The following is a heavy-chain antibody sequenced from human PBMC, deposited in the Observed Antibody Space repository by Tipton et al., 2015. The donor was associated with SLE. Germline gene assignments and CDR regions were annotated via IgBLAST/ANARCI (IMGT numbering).Heavy chain of an antibody. CDR3: ARDVDSSGTRGNWFDP. CDR1: GGSISSYY. CDR2: IYTSGST. J-gene: IGHJ5*02. Sequence: TLSLTCTVSGGSISSYYWSWIRQPPGKGLEWIGYIYTSGSTNYNPSLKSRVTISVDTSKNQFSLKLSSVTAADTAVYYCARDVDSSGTRGNWFDPWGQGILVTVSS. V-gene: IGHV4-4*08. D-gene: IGHD6-25*01.